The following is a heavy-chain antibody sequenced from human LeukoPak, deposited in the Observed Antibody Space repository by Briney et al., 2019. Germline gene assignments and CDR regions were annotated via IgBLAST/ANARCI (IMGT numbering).Heavy chain of an antibody. CDR2: ISGGSGST. D-gene: IGHD3-22*01. Sequence: PGGSLRLSCAASGFTFSSYAMSWVRQAPGKGLAWVSTISGGSGSTYCADSVKGRFTISRDNSKNTLYLQMNSLRDEDMAVYYCAKHRFESGGYHSTDWGQGTLVTVSS. J-gene: IGHJ4*02. CDR1: GFTFSSYA. V-gene: IGHV3-23*01. CDR3: AKHRFESGGYHSTD.